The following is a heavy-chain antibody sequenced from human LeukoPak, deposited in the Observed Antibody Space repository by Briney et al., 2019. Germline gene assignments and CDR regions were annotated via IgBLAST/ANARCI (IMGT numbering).Heavy chain of an antibody. J-gene: IGHJ6*03. Sequence: PSETLSLTCAVYGGSFSSYYWSWIRQPAGKGLEWIGRIYTSGSTNYNPSLKSRVTMSVDTSKNQFSLTLSSVTAADTAVYYCARDNRAGTRYYYYMDVWGKGTTVTISS. CDR2: IYTSGST. D-gene: IGHD2/OR15-2a*01. V-gene: IGHV4-4*07. CDR3: ARDNRAGTRYYYYMDV. CDR1: GGSFSSYY.